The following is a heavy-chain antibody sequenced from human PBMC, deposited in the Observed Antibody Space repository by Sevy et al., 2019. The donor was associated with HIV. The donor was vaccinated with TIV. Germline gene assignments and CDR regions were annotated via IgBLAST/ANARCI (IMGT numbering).Heavy chain of an antibody. CDR3: ARETDYSARWLDP. V-gene: IGHV3-30*02. J-gene: IGHJ5*02. D-gene: IGHD4-4*01. CDR2: IWHDGSNK. Sequence: GGSLRLSCAASGFTFNFHGMHWVRQAPGKGLEWVAFIWHDGSNKYMADSVKGRFTISRDNSKNTLFLQMNSLTVEDTAVYYCARETDYSARWLDPWGQGTLVTVSS. CDR1: GFTFNFHG.